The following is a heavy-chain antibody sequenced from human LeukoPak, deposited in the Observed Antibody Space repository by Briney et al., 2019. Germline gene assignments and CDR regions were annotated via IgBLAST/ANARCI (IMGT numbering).Heavy chain of an antibody. CDR1: LDSTTSNF. CDR2: IHRSGSP. CDR3: AREILGGFNPGAY. D-gene: IGHD1-14*01. V-gene: IGHV4-4*02. J-gene: IGHJ4*02. Sequence: KPSETLSLTCTVSLDSTTSNFWSWVRQPPGKGLEWIGEIHRSGSPNYNPSLPSRVTISIDRSRNQIALELSSVTAADTAVYYCAREILGGFNPGAYWGQGTLVTVSS.